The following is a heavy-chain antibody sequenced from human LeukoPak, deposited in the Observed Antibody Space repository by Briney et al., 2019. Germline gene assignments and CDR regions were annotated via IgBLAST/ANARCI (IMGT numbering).Heavy chain of an antibody. CDR1: GGSISSGSYY. CDR2: SYTDGST. J-gene: IGHJ6*03. V-gene: IGHV4-61*02. D-gene: IGHD4-17*01. CDR3: ATTVTYPTYYYYYMDV. Sequence: SQTLSLTCTVSGGSISSGSYYWSWIRQPAGKGLEWIGRSYTDGSTNYNPSLKSRVTISVDTSKNQFSLKLSSVTAADTAVYYCATTVTYPTYYYYYMDVWGKGTTVTISS.